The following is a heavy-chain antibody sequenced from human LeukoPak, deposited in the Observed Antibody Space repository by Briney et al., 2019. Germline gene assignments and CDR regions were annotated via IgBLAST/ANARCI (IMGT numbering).Heavy chain of an antibody. D-gene: IGHD6-13*01. CDR3: AHKIAAAGTEIDY. CDR2: IDWDDAR. CDR1: GFSLRASGMC. Sequence: SGPALVKPTQTLTLTCTFSGFSLRASGMCVSWVRQPPGKALEWLARIDWDDARYYSTSLKTRLTISKDTSKNQVVLTMTNMDPVDTATYYCAHKIAAAGTEIDYWGQGTLVTVSS. J-gene: IGHJ4*02. V-gene: IGHV2-70*11.